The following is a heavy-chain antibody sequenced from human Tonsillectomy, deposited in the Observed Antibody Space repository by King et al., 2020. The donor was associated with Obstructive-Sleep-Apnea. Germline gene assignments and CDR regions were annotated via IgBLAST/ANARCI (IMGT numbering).Heavy chain of an antibody. J-gene: IGHJ4*02. V-gene: IGHV4-39*07. CDR1: GGSISSSSY. CDR2: IYYSGST. D-gene: IGHD5-18*01. Sequence: LQLQESGPGLVKPSETLSLTCTVSGGSISSSSYWGWIRQPPGKGLVWICHIYYSGSTHYNPSLKSRVTISVDTSKNQFSLELNSVTAADTAVYYCARADRDIAMGLFDYWGQGTLVTVSS. CDR3: ARADRDIAMGLFDY.